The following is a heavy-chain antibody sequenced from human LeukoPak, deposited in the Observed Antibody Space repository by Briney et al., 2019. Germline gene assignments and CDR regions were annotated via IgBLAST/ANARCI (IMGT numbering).Heavy chain of an antibody. CDR1: GFTFSSYW. Sequence: PGGSLRLSCAASGFTFSSYWMSWVRQAPGKGLEWVSAISGSGGSTYYADSVKGRFTISRDNSKNTLYLQMNSLRAEDTAVYYCAKGVRYDSSGYYPPGYFDYWGQGTLVTVSS. V-gene: IGHV3-23*01. CDR3: AKGVRYDSSGYYPPGYFDY. CDR2: ISGSGGST. D-gene: IGHD3-22*01. J-gene: IGHJ4*02.